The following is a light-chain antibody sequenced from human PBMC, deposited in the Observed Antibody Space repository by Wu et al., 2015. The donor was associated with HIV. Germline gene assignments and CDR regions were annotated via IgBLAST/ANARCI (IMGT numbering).Light chain of an antibody. CDR3: QQANSFPLT. V-gene: IGKV1-12*01. J-gene: IGKJ4*01. Sequence: DIQMTQSPSSVSASVGDRVTITCRASQNINIWLAWYQQKPGKAPNLLIFGASNLRSGVPSRFSGSGSGTDFTLTINSLQPEDFATYYCQQANSFPLTFGGGTKVGD. CDR2: GAS. CDR1: QNINIW.